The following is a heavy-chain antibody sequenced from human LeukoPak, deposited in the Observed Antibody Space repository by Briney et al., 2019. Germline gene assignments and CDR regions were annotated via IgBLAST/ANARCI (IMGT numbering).Heavy chain of an antibody. J-gene: IGHJ4*02. CDR1: GGPVSSYY. V-gene: IGHV4-4*09. CDR2: IYTCGST. CDR3: ARSTEYSWDY. D-gene: IGHD2-21*01. Sequence: SETLSLTCTVSGGPVSSYYWSWIRQPPGKGLEWIGYIYTCGSTNYNPSLKSRVTISVDTSKNQFSLKLSSVTAADTAVYYCARSTEYSWDYWGQGTLVTVSS.